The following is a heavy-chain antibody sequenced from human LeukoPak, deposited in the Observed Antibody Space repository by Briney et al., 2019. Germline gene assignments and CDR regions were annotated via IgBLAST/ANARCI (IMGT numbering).Heavy chain of an antibody. V-gene: IGHV4-38-2*02. CDR3: ARGPRFGELLWHWFDP. D-gene: IGHD3-10*01. CDR2: IYHSGST. J-gene: IGHJ5*02. CDR1: GYSISSGYY. Sequence: PSETLSLTCTVSGYSISSGYYWGWIRQPPGKGLEWIGSIYHSGSTYYNPSLKSRVTISVDTSKNQFSLKLRSVTAADTAVYYCARGPRFGELLWHWFDPWGQGTLVTVSS.